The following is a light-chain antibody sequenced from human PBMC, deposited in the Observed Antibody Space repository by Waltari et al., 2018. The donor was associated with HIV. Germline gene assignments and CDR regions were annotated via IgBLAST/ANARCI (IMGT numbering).Light chain of an antibody. CDR1: NIGSNS. J-gene: IGLJ3*02. V-gene: IGLV3-21*04. CDR3: QVWDTVTDQGV. CDR2: YDS. Sequence: YVLTQPPSVSVAPGKTASLACGGDNIGSNSVHWYQQKPGQAPVLVVYYDSDRPSGISERISGSNAGNTANLTSSRGEAGDEADYYCQVWDTVTDQGVFGGGTKLTVL.